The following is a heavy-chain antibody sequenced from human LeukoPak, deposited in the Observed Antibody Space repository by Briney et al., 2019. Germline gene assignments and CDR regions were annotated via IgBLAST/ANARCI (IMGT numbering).Heavy chain of an antibody. CDR2: IIPIFGTA. D-gene: IGHD2-15*01. V-gene: IGHV1-69*05. CDR1: GGTFSSYA. Sequence: SVTVSCKASGGTFSSYAISWVRQAPGQGLEWMGGIIPIFGTANYAQKFQGRVTITTDESTSTAYMELRSLRSDDTAVYYCAGVLVAAEDPDIDYWGQGTLVTVSS. J-gene: IGHJ4*02. CDR3: AGVLVAAEDPDIDY.